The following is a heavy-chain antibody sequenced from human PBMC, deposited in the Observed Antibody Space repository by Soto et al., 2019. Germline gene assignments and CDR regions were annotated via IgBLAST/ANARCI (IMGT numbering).Heavy chain of an antibody. D-gene: IGHD2-21*02. J-gene: IGHJ4*02. V-gene: IGHV3-23*01. Sequence: GGSLRLSCTTSGFSFASFAMTWVRQAPGKGLEWVATISGSDGKTYYADSVKGRFSISRDTSRNTLYLQMNSLRADDTAIYYCAKSSDLDYWGQGTLVTVSS. CDR1: GFSFASFA. CDR3: AKSSDLDY. CDR2: ISGSDGKT.